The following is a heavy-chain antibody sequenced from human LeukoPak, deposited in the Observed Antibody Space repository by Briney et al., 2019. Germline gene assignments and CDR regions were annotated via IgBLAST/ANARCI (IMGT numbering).Heavy chain of an antibody. D-gene: IGHD5-18*01. Sequence: PGRSLRLSCAASGFTFSSYGMHWVRQAPGKGLEWVAVISYDGSNKYYADSVKGRFTISRDNSKNTLYLQMNSLRAEDTAVYYCAKDSGGGYSYANWFDPWGQGTLVTVSS. CDR2: ISYDGSNK. CDR3: AKDSGGGYSYANWFDP. V-gene: IGHV3-30*18. CDR1: GFTFSSYG. J-gene: IGHJ5*02.